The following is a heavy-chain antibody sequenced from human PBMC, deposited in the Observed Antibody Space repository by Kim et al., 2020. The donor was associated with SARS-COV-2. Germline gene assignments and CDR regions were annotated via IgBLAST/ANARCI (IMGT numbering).Heavy chain of an antibody. CDR2: INPNSGGT. CDR1: GYTFTGYY. V-gene: IGHV1-2*06. Sequence: ASVKVSCKASGYTFTGYYMHWVRQAPGQGLEWMGRINPNSGGTNYAQKFQGRVTMTRDTSISTAYMELSRLRSDDTAVYYCARLNSRPRAYWYFDLWGRGTLVTVSS. CDR3: ARLNSRPRAYWYFDL. D-gene: IGHD6-6*01. J-gene: IGHJ2*01.